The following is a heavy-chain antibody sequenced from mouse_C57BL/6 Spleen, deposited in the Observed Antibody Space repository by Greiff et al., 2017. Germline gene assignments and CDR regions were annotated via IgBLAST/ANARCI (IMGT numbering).Heavy chain of an antibody. V-gene: IGHV3-6*01. D-gene: IGHD2-2*01. CDR2: ISYDGSN. CDR1: GYSITSCYY. J-gene: IGHJ3*01. CDR3: ARNGYDDEFAY. Sequence: EVKLEESGPGLVKPSQSLSLTCSVTGYSITSCYYWNWIRQFPGNKLEWMGYISYDGSNNYNPSLKNRISITRDTSKNQFFLKLNSVTTEDTATYYCARNGYDDEFAYWGQGTLVTVSA.